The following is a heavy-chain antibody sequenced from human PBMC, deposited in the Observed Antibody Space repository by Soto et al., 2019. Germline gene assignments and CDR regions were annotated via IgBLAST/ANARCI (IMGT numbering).Heavy chain of an antibody. CDR1: GFTFSSYA. Sequence: GGSLRLSCSASGFTFSSYAMHWVRQAPGKGLEYVSAISSNGGSTYYADSVKGRFTISRDNSKNTLYLQMSSLRAEDTAVYYCVKASGWYFGYYYGMDVWGQGTTVTVSS. V-gene: IGHV3-64D*08. J-gene: IGHJ6*02. CDR3: VKASGWYFGYYYGMDV. CDR2: ISSNGGST. D-gene: IGHD6-19*01.